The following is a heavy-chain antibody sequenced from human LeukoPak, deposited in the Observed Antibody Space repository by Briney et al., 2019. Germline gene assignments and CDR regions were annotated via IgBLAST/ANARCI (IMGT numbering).Heavy chain of an antibody. CDR2: ISANNGEI. Sequence: GASVMVSCKASGFTFTNYGIRWVRQAPGQGLEWMSWISANNGEIRYAQKFQGRVIMTTDTSTTTAYMELTSLRSDDTAVYYCARVPPSGHQVFGSDYWGPGTQVTVSS. CDR1: GFTFTNYG. D-gene: IGHD1-14*01. CDR3: ARVPPSGHQVFGSDY. V-gene: IGHV1-18*04. J-gene: IGHJ4*02.